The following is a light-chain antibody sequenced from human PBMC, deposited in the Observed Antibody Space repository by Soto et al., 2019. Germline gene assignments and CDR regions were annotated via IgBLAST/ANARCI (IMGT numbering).Light chain of an antibody. CDR2: AAS. CDR1: QDIGIY. Sequence: DIQMTQSPSSLSASVGDRVTITCRASQDIGIYLAWYQQQPGKVPKLLMYAASTLQSGVASRFSGSGSGTDFTLTINSLQPEDFATYYCQKYDRAPFTFGPGTKVDIK. CDR3: QKYDRAPFT. V-gene: IGKV1-27*01. J-gene: IGKJ3*01.